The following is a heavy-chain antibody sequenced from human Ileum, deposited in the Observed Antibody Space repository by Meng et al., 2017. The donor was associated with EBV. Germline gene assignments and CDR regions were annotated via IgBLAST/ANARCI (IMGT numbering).Heavy chain of an antibody. Sequence: QVQLQESGPGLVKPSGPLSLTCDVSGGSISSDYWWSWVRQSPGKGLEWIGEILHTGSTNYNPSLGSRVTMSVDKSKNQFSLKVTSVTVADTAVYYCARDPRSGWQYSFDNWGLGTLVTVAS. CDR3: ARDPRSGWQYSFDN. D-gene: IGHD6-19*01. CDR2: ILHTGST. CDR1: GGSISSDYW. J-gene: IGHJ4*02. V-gene: IGHV4-4*02.